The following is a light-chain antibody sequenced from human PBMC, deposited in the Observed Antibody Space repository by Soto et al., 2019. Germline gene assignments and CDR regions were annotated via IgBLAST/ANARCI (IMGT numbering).Light chain of an antibody. J-gene: IGKJ4*01. Sequence: EIVLTQSPGTLSLSPGERATLSCRASQSVSSSYLAWYQQKPGQAPRLLIYGASSRATGIPDRFSGSGSGTDFTLTISRLEPEDFAVYYCQQFATSPLTLGGGTKVDIK. CDR1: QSVSSSY. CDR2: GAS. V-gene: IGKV3-20*01. CDR3: QQFATSPLT.